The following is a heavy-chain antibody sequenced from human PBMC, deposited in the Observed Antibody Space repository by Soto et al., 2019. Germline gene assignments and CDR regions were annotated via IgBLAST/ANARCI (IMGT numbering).Heavy chain of an antibody. Sequence: TSETLSLTCLVAGYSISNGYYWGWIRQPPGKGLEWIGTVSHRGDTSNNPSLKSRLTISADTSKSQFSLMLTSVTAADTAIYYCVRGVRGYVSYWGQGILVTVSS. D-gene: IGHD1-1*01. J-gene: IGHJ4*02. CDR3: VRGVRGYVSY. CDR2: VSHRGDT. CDR1: GYSISNGYY. V-gene: IGHV4-38-2*02.